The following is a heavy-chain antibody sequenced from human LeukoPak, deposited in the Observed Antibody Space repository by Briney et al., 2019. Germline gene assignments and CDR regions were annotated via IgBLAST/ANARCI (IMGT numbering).Heavy chain of an antibody. CDR2: INHSGTT. CDR1: GGSFSGYY. V-gene: IGHV4-34*01. Sequence: SETLSLTCGVSGGSFSGYYWTWIRQSPGKGLEWVGEINHSGTTIYNPSLKSRVSMSVDTSRNQISLKMTSVTAADTAVYYCARGRNWQTFYHYCMDVWGNGTTVTVSS. J-gene: IGHJ6*03. CDR3: ARGRNWQTFYHYCMDV. D-gene: IGHD1-14*01.